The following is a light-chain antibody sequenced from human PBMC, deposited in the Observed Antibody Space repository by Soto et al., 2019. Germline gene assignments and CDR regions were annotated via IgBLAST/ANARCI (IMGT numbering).Light chain of an antibody. V-gene: IGKV1-39*01. CDR3: QQNYSATWT. Sequence: DIQMTQSPSTLPASVGDRLTITCRASQGISTYLNWYQQKPGKAPKLLIYTASTLQSGVPSRFSGSGSETDFTLTISSLQPEDFATYSCQQNYSATWTFGQGTKVDIK. J-gene: IGKJ1*01. CDR1: QGISTY. CDR2: TAS.